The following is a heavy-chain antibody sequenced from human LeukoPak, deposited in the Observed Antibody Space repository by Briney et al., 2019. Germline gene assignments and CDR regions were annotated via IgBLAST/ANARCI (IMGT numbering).Heavy chain of an antibody. V-gene: IGHV3-30*18. Sequence: GGSLRLSCAASGFTFSSYGMHWVRQAPGKGLEWVAVISYDGSNKYYADSVKGRLTISRDNSKNTLYLQMNSLRAEDTAVYYCAKGVTTVRIYYHGMDVWGQGTTVTVSS. D-gene: IGHD4-17*01. CDR3: AKGVTTVRIYYHGMDV. CDR1: GFTFSSYG. J-gene: IGHJ6*02. CDR2: ISYDGSNK.